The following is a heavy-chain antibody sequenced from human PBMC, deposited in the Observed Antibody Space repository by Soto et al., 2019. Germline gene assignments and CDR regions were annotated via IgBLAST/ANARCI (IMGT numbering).Heavy chain of an antibody. CDR1: GFIFTSYA. CDR2: ISSNSGTI. V-gene: IGHV3-48*02. J-gene: IGHJ4*02. D-gene: IGHD3-10*01. Sequence: PGGSLRLSCAASGFIFTSYAMNWVRQAPGKGLEWVSYISSNSGTIYYTDSVKGRFTISRDNTKNSLYLQMNSLRDEDTAVYYCARDWYYYGSGSYYPFDYWGQGTLGTVSA. CDR3: ARDWYYYGSGSYYPFDY.